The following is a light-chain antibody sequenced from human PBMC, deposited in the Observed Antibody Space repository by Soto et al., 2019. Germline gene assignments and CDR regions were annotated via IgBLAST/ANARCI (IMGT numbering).Light chain of an antibody. V-gene: IGKV3-20*01. Sequence: EIVLTQSPGTVSLSPGERATLSCRASQSVSSRNLAWYRQKPGQAPSLLIFGASTRATGIPDRFSGSGSGTDLNLTISRLRPEDGALDYCLRYGDSPSAYTFGQGTKLEIK. CDR1: QSVSSRN. J-gene: IGKJ2*01. CDR3: LRYGDSPSAYT. CDR2: GAS.